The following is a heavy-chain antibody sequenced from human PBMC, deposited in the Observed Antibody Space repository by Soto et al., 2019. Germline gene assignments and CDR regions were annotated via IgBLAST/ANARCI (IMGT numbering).Heavy chain of an antibody. Sequence: GGSLRLSCAASGFTFDDYAMHWVRQAPGKGLEWVSGISWNSGSIGYADSVKGRFTISRDNAKNSLYLQMNSLRAEDTALYYCAKDTESGGTYYYYMDVWGKGTTVTVSS. CDR1: GFTFDDYA. CDR2: ISWNSGSI. V-gene: IGHV3-9*01. J-gene: IGHJ6*03. CDR3: AKDTESGGTYYYYMDV. D-gene: IGHD3-3*01.